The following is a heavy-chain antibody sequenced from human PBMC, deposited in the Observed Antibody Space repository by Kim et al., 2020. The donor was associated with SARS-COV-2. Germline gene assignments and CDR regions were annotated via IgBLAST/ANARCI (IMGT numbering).Heavy chain of an antibody. J-gene: IGHJ4*02. CDR2: INHSGST. D-gene: IGHD3-16*01. Sequence: SETLSLTCAVYGESFSGDHWSWIRQPPGKGLEWIGEINHSGSTNYNPSLKSRVTISIDMSKNQVSLKLRSVTAADTAVYNCARGSLASRFDYWGQGALVT. V-gene: IGHV4-34*01. CDR1: GESFSGDH. CDR3: ARGSLASRFDY.